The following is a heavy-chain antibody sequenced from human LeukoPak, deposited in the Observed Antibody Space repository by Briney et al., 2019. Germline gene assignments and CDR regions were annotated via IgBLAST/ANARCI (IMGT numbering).Heavy chain of an antibody. CDR1: GFTFSSYS. CDR3: ARDSNTVTTLN. CDR2: ISSSSSTI. V-gene: IGHV3-48*01. J-gene: IGHJ4*02. D-gene: IGHD4-11*01. Sequence: PGGSLRLSCAASGFTFSSYSMNWVRQAPGKGLEWVSYISSSSSTIYYADSVKGRFTISRDNAKNSLYLQMNSLRAEDTAVYYCARDSNTVTTLNWGQGTLVTVSS.